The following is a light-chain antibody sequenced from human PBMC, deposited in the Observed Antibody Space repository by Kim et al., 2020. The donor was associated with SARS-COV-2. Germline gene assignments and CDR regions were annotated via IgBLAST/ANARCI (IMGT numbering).Light chain of an antibody. CDR1: SSDVGGYNY. Sequence: QSALTQPRSVSVSPGQSITISCTGTSSDVGGYNYVTWYQQHPGKAPKVIIYDVSKRPSGIPDRFSGSKSGNTASLTISGLQTEDEGDYHCCSYAGSNDLVFGGGTQLTVL. CDR2: DVS. J-gene: IGLJ2*01. CDR3: CSYAGSNDLV. V-gene: IGLV2-11*01.